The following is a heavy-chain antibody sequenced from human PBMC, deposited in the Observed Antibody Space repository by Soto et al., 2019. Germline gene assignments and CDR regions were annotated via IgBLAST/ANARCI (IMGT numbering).Heavy chain of an antibody. CDR3: ARDVLAAGTY. CDR2: ISYDGSNK. CDR1: GFTFSSYA. V-gene: IGHV3-30-3*01. J-gene: IGHJ4*02. Sequence: PGGSLRLSCAASGFTFSSYAMHWVRQAPGKGLEWVAVISYDGSNKYYADSVKGRFTISRDNSKNTLYLQMNSLRAEDTAVYYCARDVLAAGTYWGQGTLVTVSS. D-gene: IGHD6-13*01.